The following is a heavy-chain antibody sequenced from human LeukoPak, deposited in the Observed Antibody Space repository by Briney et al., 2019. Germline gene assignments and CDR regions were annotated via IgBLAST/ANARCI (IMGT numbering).Heavy chain of an antibody. D-gene: IGHD3-10*01. V-gene: IGHV3-53*01. J-gene: IGHJ4*02. CDR1: GFTFSSSE. CDR2: IYSGGST. Sequence: GGSLRLSCAASGFTFSSSEMNWVRQAPGKGLESVSVIYSGGSTYYADSVRGRFTISRDNAKNTLYLQMNSLRVEDTAVYYCARVGGHWGQGTLVTVSS. CDR3: ARVGGH.